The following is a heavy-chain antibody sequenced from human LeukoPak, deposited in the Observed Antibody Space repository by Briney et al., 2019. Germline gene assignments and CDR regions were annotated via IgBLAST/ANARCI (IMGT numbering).Heavy chain of an antibody. CDR2: IRYDGSTT. CDR3: AKKGGNYDYFDY. Sequence: PGGSLRLSCAASGFRFDTYGMHWVRQDPGKGLEWVAYIRYDGSTTYYADSVRGRFTISRDNFKNTLYLEMNTLRAEDTAVFYCAKKGGNYDYFDYWGQGNLVTVSS. D-gene: IGHD3-3*01. J-gene: IGHJ4*02. V-gene: IGHV3-30*02. CDR1: GFRFDTYG.